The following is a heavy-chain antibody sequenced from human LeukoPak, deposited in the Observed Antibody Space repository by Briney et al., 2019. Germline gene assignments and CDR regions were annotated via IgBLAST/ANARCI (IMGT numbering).Heavy chain of an antibody. V-gene: IGHV3-74*01. CDR1: GFTFSSYW. J-gene: IGHJ4*02. Sequence: GGSLRLSCEASGFTFSSYWMHWVRQAPGKGLELVSRINSDGSSTNYADSVKGRFTISSDNANNTLYLQMNSLRAEETALYYCARAMVTRRRYLDYWGQGTLVTVS. CDR2: INSDGSST. CDR3: ARAMVTRRRYLDY. D-gene: IGHD2-21*02.